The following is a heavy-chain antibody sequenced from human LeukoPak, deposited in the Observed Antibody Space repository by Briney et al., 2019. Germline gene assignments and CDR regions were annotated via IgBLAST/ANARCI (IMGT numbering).Heavy chain of an antibody. D-gene: IGHD2-2*01. J-gene: IGHJ4*02. V-gene: IGHV3-23*01. CDR1: GFTFSTYV. Sequence: GGSLRLSCVASGFTFSTYVMSWVRQAPGKGLEWVSGISGSGGNTYYADSVKGRFTISRDNAKNKLYLQMNSLRAEDTAVYYCAKEAPHCSSTSCYVEFWGQGTLVTVSS. CDR3: AKEAPHCSSTSCYVEF. CDR2: ISGSGGNT.